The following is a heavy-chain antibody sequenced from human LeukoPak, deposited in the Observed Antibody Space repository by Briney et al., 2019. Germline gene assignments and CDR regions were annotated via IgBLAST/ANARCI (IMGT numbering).Heavy chain of an antibody. J-gene: IGHJ5*02. CDR1: GGTFSSYA. CDR2: IIPIFGTA. CDR3: ARLSYYYDSSGYNWFDP. D-gene: IGHD3-22*01. V-gene: IGHV1-69*05. Sequence: GASVKVSCKASGGTFSSYAISWVRQAPGQGLEWMGGIIPIFGTANYAQKFQGRVTITTDESASTAYMELSSLRSEDTAVYYCARLSYYYDSSGYNWFDPWGQGTLVTLSS.